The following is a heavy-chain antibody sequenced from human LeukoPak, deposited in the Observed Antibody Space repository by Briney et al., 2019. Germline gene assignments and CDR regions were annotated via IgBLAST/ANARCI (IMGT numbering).Heavy chain of an antibody. J-gene: IGHJ4*02. V-gene: IGHV3-23*01. CDR3: AKDRSIGTYYTFDH. Sequence: GGSLRLSCEASGFTFNNYVMTWVRQAPGKGLEWVSSISASAAMTYYADSVKGRFTVSRDNSNNRLYLQMSGLTAADTAVYYCAKDRSIGTYYTFDHWGQGTLVTVSS. CDR1: GFTFNNYV. D-gene: IGHD1-26*01. CDR2: ISASAAMT.